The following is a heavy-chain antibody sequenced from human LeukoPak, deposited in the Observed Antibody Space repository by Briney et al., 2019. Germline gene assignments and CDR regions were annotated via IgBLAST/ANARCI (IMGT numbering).Heavy chain of an antibody. CDR2: LEPEDGET. J-gene: IGHJ4*02. Sequence: GASLKVSCEVSGYTLTELSVPCVRQAPGKGVEWMGGLEPEDGETIYTQKFQGRVTMTDDTSTDTAYMELSSLRSEDTAVYYCATVPLAAAGKTSFDYWGQGTLVTVSS. V-gene: IGHV1-24*01. D-gene: IGHD6-13*01. CDR3: ATVPLAAAGKTSFDY. CDR1: GYTLTELS.